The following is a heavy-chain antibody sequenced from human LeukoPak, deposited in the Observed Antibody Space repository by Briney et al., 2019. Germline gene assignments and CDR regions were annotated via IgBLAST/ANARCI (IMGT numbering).Heavy chain of an antibody. V-gene: IGHV5-10-1*01. J-gene: IGHJ4*02. Sequence: GESLKISCKGSGYSFTSYWISWVRQMPGKGLEWMGRIDPSDSYTNYSPSFQGHVTISADKSISTAYLQWSSPKASDTAMYYCARLPSMAAVAGDYFDYWGQGTLVTVSS. D-gene: IGHD6-19*01. CDR2: IDPSDSYT. CDR1: GYSFTSYW. CDR3: ARLPSMAAVAGDYFDY.